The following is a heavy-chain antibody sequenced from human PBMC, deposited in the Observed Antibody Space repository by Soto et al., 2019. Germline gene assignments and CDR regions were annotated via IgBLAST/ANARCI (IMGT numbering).Heavy chain of an antibody. CDR1: GFTFSSYS. CDR3: AKDVHPNFRYFDWLSPGFDP. D-gene: IGHD3-9*01. Sequence: EVQLVESGGGLVKPGGSLRLSCAASGFTFSSYSMNWVRQAPGKGLEWVSSISSSSSYIYYADSVKGRITISRDNAKNSLYLQMNSLRAEDTAVYYCAKDVHPNFRYFDWLSPGFDPWGQGTLVTVSS. V-gene: IGHV3-21*04. J-gene: IGHJ5*02. CDR2: ISSSSSYI.